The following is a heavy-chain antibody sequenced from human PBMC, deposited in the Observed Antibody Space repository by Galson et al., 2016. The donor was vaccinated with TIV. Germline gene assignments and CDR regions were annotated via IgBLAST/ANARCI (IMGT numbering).Heavy chain of an antibody. Sequence: SVKVSCKASGGTFSIHASSWVRQAPGQGLEWMGGIIPMFGTANYAQRFQGRVTITADDSTSTFTSITYMELSSLRSEDTAVYYCVRGPYYYGSGSEENWGQGTLVTVSS. V-gene: IGHV1-69*13. J-gene: IGHJ4*02. CDR1: GGTFSIHA. D-gene: IGHD3-10*01. CDR3: VRGPYYYGSGSEEN. CDR2: IIPMFGTA.